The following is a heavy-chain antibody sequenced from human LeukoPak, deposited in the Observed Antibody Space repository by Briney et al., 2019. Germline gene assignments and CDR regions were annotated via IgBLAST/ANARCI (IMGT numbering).Heavy chain of an antibody. Sequence: GGSLRLSCAASGFTFSSYAMSWVRQAPGKGLEWVSAISGSGGSTYYADSVKGRFTISRDNSKNTLYLQMNSLRAEDTAVYYCAKGLYDFWSGYPHYMDVWGKGTTVTVSS. CDR3: AKGLYDFWSGYPHYMDV. V-gene: IGHV3-23*01. CDR1: GFTFSSYA. CDR2: ISGSGGST. J-gene: IGHJ6*03. D-gene: IGHD3-3*01.